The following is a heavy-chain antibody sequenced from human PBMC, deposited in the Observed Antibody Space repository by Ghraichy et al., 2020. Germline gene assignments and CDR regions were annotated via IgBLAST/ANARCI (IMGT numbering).Heavy chain of an antibody. D-gene: IGHD1-1*01. V-gene: IGHV4-39*01. CDR3: ARRSYNWNDVIAFDI. CDR1: GGSISSSSYY. CDR2: IYYSGST. J-gene: IGHJ3*02. Sequence: SETLSLTCTVSGGSISSSSYYWGWIRQPPGKGLEWIGGIYYSGSTYYNPSLKSRVTISVDTSKNQFSLKLSSVTAADTAVYYCARRSYNWNDVIAFDIWGQGTMVTVTS.